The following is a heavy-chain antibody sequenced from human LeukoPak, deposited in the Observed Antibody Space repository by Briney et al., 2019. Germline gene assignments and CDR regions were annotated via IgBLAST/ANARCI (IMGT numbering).Heavy chain of an antibody. J-gene: IGHJ4*02. CDR3: ARPPHRGPYSSGWDEGY. CDR1: GGSISSSNW. D-gene: IGHD6-19*01. CDR2: IYHSEST. Sequence: NPSETLSLTCAVSGGSISSSNWWSWVRQAPGKGLEWIGEIYHSESTNYNPSLKSRVTISVDTSKNRFSLKLSSVTAADTAVYYCARPPHRGPYSSGWDEGYWGQGTLVTVSS. V-gene: IGHV4-4*02.